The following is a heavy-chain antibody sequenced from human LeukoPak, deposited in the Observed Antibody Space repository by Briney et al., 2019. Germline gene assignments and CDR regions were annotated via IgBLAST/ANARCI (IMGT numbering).Heavy chain of an antibody. CDR3: ARDRAVDYYDSSGYGMDV. CDR2: INPNSGGT. Sequence: GASVTVSCKASGYTLTGYYMHWVRQAPGQGLEWMGWINPNSGGTNYAQEFQGRATMTRDTSISTAYMELSRLRSDDTAVYYCARDRAVDYYDSSGYGMDVWGQGTTVTVSS. V-gene: IGHV1-2*02. CDR1: GYTLTGYY. D-gene: IGHD3-22*01. J-gene: IGHJ6*02.